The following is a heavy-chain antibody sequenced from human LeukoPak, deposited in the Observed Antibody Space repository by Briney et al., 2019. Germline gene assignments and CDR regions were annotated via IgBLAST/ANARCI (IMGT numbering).Heavy chain of an antibody. CDR1: GYTFTGYY. V-gene: IGHV1-2*02. Sequence: GASVKVSCKASGYTFTGYYMHWVRQAPGQGLEWMGWINPNSGGTNYAQKFQGRVTMTRDTSISTAYMELSRLRSDDTAVYYCACITMVQGVIPDYWGQGTLVTVSS. CDR2: INPNSGGT. J-gene: IGHJ4*02. D-gene: IGHD3-10*01. CDR3: ACITMVQGVIPDY.